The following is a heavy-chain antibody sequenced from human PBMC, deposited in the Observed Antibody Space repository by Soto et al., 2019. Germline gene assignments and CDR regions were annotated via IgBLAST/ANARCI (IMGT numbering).Heavy chain of an antibody. J-gene: IGHJ6*02. CDR3: ARWTTFQLSYYGMDV. Sequence: PGESLKISCKGSGYSFTSYWIGWVRQMPGKGLEWMGIIHPGDSDTRYSPSFQGQVTISADKSISTAYLQWSSLKASDTAMYYCARWTTFQLSYYGMDVWGQGXTVTVYS. V-gene: IGHV5-51*01. D-gene: IGHD2-2*01. CDR2: IHPGDSDT. CDR1: GYSFTSYW.